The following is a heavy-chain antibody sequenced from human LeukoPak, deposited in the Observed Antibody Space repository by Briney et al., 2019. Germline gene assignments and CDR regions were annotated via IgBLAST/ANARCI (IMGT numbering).Heavy chain of an antibody. Sequence: ASVKVSCKASGYIFTTSAIYWVRQAPGQRPEWMGWINAGNGNTKYSQKFQDRVSLTRDTSASAAYMELSRLTPEDTAVYYCTTSVSEGDEDGILTGFNYWGQGTLVTVSS. D-gene: IGHD3-9*01. V-gene: IGHV1-3*01. CDR1: GYIFTTSA. J-gene: IGHJ4*02. CDR2: INAGNGNT. CDR3: TTSVSEGDEDGILTGFNY.